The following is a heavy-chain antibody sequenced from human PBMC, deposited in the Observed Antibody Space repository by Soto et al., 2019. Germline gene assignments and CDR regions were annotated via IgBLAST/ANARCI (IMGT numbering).Heavy chain of an antibody. J-gene: IGHJ4*02. CDR3: ARGKLSDYVWGSYRYHFDY. D-gene: IGHD3-16*02. CDR1: GYSFTSYW. Sequence: GESLKISCKGSGYSFTSYWIGWVRQMPGKGLEWMGIIYPGDSDTRYSPSFQGQVTISADKSKNQFSLKLSSVTAADTAVYYCARGKLSDYVWGSYRYHFDYWGQGTVVTVSS. V-gene: IGHV5-51*01. CDR2: IYPGDSDT.